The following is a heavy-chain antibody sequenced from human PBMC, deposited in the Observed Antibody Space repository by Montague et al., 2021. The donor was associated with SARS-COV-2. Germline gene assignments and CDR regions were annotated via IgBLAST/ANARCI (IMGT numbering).Heavy chain of an antibody. CDR2: TNSDGRST. D-gene: IGHD6-19*01. J-gene: IGHJ5*02. Sequence: SLRLSCAVSGFTFSNYWMHWVRQAPGKGLEWVSRTNSDGRSTTYADSVKGRFTISRDNAKNTLFLQINSRRGEDTAVYYCVREVGMVVARTLGRLDPWGQGTLVTVSS. CDR3: VREVGMVVARTLGRLDP. V-gene: IGHV3-74*01. CDR1: GFTFSNYW.